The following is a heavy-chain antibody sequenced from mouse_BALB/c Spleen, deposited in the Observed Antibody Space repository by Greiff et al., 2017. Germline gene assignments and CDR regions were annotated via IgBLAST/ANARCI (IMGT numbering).Heavy chain of an antibody. Sequence: EVQLQESGPGLVKPSQSLSLTCTVTGYSITSDYAWNWIRQFPGNKLEWMGYISYSGSTSYNPSLKSRISITRDTSKNQFFLQLNSVTTEDTATYYCAREREYGNYYFDDWGQGTTLTVSS. D-gene: IGHD2-10*02. CDR1: GYSITSDYA. CDR3: AREREYGNYYFDD. CDR2: ISYSGST. V-gene: IGHV3-2*02. J-gene: IGHJ2*01.